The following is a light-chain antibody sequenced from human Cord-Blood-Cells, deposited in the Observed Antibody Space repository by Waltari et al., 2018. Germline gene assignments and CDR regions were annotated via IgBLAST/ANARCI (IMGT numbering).Light chain of an antibody. CDR3: SSYAGSNNLV. Sequence: QSALTQPPSASGSPGQSVTISCTGTSSDVGGYNYVSGYQQHPGKAPKLMIYEVSKRPSGVPDRFSGSKSGNTASLTVAGLQAEYEADYYCSSYAGSNNLVFGGGTKLTVL. J-gene: IGLJ2*01. CDR2: EVS. V-gene: IGLV2-8*01. CDR1: SSDVGGYNY.